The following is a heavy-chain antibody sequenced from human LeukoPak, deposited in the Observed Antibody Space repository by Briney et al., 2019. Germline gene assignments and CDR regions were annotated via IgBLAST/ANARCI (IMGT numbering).Heavy chain of an antibody. J-gene: IGHJ3*02. Sequence: PSETLSLTCAVSGGSISSDKWWSWVRQPPGKGLEWIGEIHRSGSTNYNPSLKSRVIISVDKSKNQFSLKLSSVTAADTAVYYCARGPLGVWGGYEVGDAFDIWGQGTMVTVSS. D-gene: IGHD5-12*01. CDR2: IHRSGST. V-gene: IGHV4-4*02. CDR1: GGSISSDKW. CDR3: ARGPLGVWGGYEVGDAFDI.